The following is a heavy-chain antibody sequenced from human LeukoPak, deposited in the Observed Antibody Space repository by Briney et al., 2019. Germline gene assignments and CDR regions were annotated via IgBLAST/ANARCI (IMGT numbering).Heavy chain of an antibody. J-gene: IGHJ4*02. V-gene: IGHV4-39*07. CDR3: AREWRAAGNIYYYFDY. D-gene: IGHD6-19*01. Sequence: SETLSLTCTVSGGSISSSSYYWGWIRQPPGKGLEWIGSIYYSGSTYYNPSLKSRVTISVDTSKNQFSLKLSSVTAADTAVYYCAREWRAAGNIYYYFDYWGQGTLVTVSS. CDR2: IYYSGST. CDR1: GGSISSSSYY.